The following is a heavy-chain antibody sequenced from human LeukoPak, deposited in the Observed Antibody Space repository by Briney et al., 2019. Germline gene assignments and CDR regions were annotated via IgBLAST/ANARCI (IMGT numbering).Heavy chain of an antibody. CDR3: ARGGTVIKALDF. CDR1: GFTFNNYG. J-gene: IGHJ4*02. D-gene: IGHD2-21*01. V-gene: IGHV3-30*02. CDR2: IRYDTSNE. Sequence: AGSLRLSCGASGFTFNNYGMHWVRKAPGKGLELLTFIRYDTSNEYYAVSVKGRFTISRDNSKNTLYLLMNSLRPEDTADYYCARGGTVIKALDFWGQGILVAVSS.